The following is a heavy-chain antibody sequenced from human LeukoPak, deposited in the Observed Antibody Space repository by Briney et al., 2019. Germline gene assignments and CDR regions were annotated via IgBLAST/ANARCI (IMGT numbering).Heavy chain of an antibody. V-gene: IGHV1-46*01. D-gene: IGHD5-18*01. CDR1: GYTFTSYY. CDR2: INPSGGST. Sequence: VASVKVSCKASGYTFTSYYMHWVRQAPGQGLEWMGIINPSGGSTSYAQKFQGRVTMTRDTSTSTVYMELSSLRSEDTAVYYCARVLTAMDPRGYFDYWGQGTLVTVSS. CDR3: ARVLTAMDPRGYFDY. J-gene: IGHJ4*02.